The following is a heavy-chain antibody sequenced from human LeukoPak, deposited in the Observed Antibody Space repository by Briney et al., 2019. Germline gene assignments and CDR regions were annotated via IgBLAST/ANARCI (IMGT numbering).Heavy chain of an antibody. Sequence: PSETLSLTGTVSGGSISSYYWSWIRQPPGKGLEWIGYIYYSGSTNYNPSLKSRVTISVDTSKNQFALKLSSVTAADTAVYYCARDHYCGGVCRLFDYWGQGTLVTVSS. CDR1: GGSISSYY. J-gene: IGHJ4*02. V-gene: IGHV4-59*01. CDR3: ARDHYCGGVCRLFDY. D-gene: IGHD2-21*02. CDR2: IYYSGST.